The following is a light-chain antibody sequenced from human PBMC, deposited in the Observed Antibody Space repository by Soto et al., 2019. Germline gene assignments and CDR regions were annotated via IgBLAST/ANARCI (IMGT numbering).Light chain of an antibody. CDR3: QHYSTSPWT. V-gene: IGKV3-20*01. CDR2: GTT. CDR1: QNVGSAY. Sequence: EIVLTQSPATLSLSPGERAALSCRASQNVGSAYLAWYQQKGGQAPRLLIYGTTGRAAGVPDRFSGSGSGTDFTLTINSLQPEDFAVYYCQHYSTSPWTFGQGTKVEIK. J-gene: IGKJ1*01.